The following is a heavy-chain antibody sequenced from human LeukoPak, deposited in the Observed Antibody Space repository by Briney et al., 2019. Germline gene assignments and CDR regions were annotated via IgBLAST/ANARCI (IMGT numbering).Heavy chain of an antibody. D-gene: IGHD1-26*01. CDR2: IYSNEIT. Sequence: SETLSLTCTVSGGSISGSYWTWVRQPAGKGLEWIGRIYSNEITNYNPSPKSRVTMSVDTSKNQFSLKLTSVTAADTAVYYCARGSGAATNEALDYWGQGTLVTVSS. CDR3: ARGSGAATNEALDY. V-gene: IGHV4-4*07. J-gene: IGHJ4*02. CDR1: GGSISGSY.